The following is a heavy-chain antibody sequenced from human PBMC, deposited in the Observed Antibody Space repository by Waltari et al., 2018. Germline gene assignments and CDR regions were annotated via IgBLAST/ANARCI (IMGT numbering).Heavy chain of an antibody. J-gene: IGHJ4*02. CDR1: GFTFSSES. D-gene: IGHD1-26*01. CDR2: ISSSSSTI. CDR3: ARRRGGGSYPYYFDY. V-gene: IGHV3-48*04. Sequence: EVQLVESGGGLVQPGGSLSLACAASGFTFSSESLNGVRQAPGKGLEWVSYISSSSSTIYYADSVKGRFTISRDNAKNSLYLQMNSLRAEDTAVYYCARRRGGGSYPYYFDYWGQGTLVTVSS.